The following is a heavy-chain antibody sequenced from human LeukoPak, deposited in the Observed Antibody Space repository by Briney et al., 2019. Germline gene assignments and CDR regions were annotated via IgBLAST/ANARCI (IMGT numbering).Heavy chain of an antibody. J-gene: IGHJ4*02. CDR3: ARVGGGPDY. Sequence: SQTLSLTCTVSGGSISSGRYFWSWIRQPAGKGLEWIGRTYTSGSSNYNPSLKSRVTISVDTAKNHFSLKLTSVTAADTAVYYCARVGGGPDYWGQGTLVTVSS. V-gene: IGHV4-61*02. CDR2: TYTSGSS. D-gene: IGHD2-15*01. CDR1: GGSISSGRYF.